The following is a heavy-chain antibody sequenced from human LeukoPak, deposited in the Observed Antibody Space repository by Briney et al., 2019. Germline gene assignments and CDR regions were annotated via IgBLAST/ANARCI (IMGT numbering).Heavy chain of an antibody. CDR2: IYYSGST. CDR3: ARVGAQGGDWFDP. J-gene: IGHJ5*02. Sequence: SETLSLTCTVSGGSISSYYWSWIRQPPGKGLEWIGYIYYSGSTNYNPSLKSRVTISVDTSKNQFSLKLSSVTAADTAVYYCARVGAQGGDWFDPWGQGTLATVSS. CDR1: GGSISSYY. D-gene: IGHD1-26*01. V-gene: IGHV4-59*01.